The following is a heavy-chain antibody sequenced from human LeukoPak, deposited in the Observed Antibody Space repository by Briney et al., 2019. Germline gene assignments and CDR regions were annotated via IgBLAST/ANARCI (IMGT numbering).Heavy chain of an antibody. J-gene: IGHJ4*02. CDR1: GFTFTNHW. Sequence: PGGSLRLSCVTSGFTFTNHWMSWVRQAPGKGLEWVANIREDGGHTNYVDSVKGRFTISRDNAKNSLYLQMNSLRAEDTAVYFCARSGYSRTWYLQNFELDYWGQGTLVTVSS. D-gene: IGHD5-12*01. CDR3: ARSGYSRTWYLQNFELDY. CDR2: IREDGGHT. V-gene: IGHV3-7*01.